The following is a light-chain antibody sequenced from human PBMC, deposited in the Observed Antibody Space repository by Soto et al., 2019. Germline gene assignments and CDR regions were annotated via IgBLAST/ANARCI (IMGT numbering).Light chain of an antibody. CDR3: QQYGSSPPTWT. CDR2: GAS. J-gene: IGKJ1*01. CDR1: QSVSSSY. V-gene: IGKV3-20*01. Sequence: EIVLTQSPGTLSLSPGERATLSCRASQSVSSSYLAWYQQKPGQAPRLLIYGASSRATGIPDRFSGSGSGTDFTLTISRLEPEDFAVYYCQQYGSSPPTWTSRQGTKVEIK.